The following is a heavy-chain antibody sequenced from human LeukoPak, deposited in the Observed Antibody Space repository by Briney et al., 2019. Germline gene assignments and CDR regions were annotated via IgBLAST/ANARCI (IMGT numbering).Heavy chain of an antibody. CDR1: GYTFTGYY. J-gene: IGHJ5*02. CDR2: INPNSGGT. D-gene: IGHD3-16*02. Sequence: ASVKVSCKASGYTFTGYYTHWVRQAPGQGLEWMGWINPNSGGTNYAQTFQGRVTMTRDTSISTAYMELSRLRSDDTAVYYCARAGLLRLGELSLRFDPWGQGTLVTVSS. V-gene: IGHV1-2*02. CDR3: ARAGLLRLGELSLRFDP.